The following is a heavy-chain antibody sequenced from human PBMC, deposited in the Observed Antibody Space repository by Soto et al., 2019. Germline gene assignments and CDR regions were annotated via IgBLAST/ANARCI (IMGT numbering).Heavy chain of an antibody. J-gene: IGHJ5*02. CDR3: AREGRVTAIHNWFDP. D-gene: IGHD2-21*02. CDR2: IYYSGST. Sequence: SETLSLTCTVSGGSISSGDYYWSWIRQPPGKGLEWIGYIYYSGSTYYNPSLKSRVTISVDTSKNQFSLKLSSVTAADTAVYYCAREGRVTAIHNWFDPWGQGTLVTVSS. CDR1: GGSISSGDYY. V-gene: IGHV4-30-4*01.